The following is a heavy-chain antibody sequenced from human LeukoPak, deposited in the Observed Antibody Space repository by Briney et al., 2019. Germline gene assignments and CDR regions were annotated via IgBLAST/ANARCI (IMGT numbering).Heavy chain of an antibody. Sequence: PGGSLRLSCAASGFTFSNHGMNWVRQAPGKGLEWVSGISPSGDITYYADSVKGRFTISRDNSKNSLYLEMNSLRVEDTAIYYCARDATTAIGTVYMDVWGKGTTVTISS. CDR1: GFTFSNHG. J-gene: IGHJ6*03. CDR2: ISPSGDIT. D-gene: IGHD1-1*01. CDR3: ARDATTAIGTVYMDV. V-gene: IGHV3-23*01.